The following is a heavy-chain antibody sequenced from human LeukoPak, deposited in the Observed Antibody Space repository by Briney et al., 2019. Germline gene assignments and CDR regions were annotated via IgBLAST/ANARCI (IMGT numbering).Heavy chain of an antibody. Sequence: GASVKVSCKASGYTFTSYGNSWVRQAPGQGLEWMGWISLYNGDTNYAQKVQGRVTMTTDTSTNTAYMELSSLRSEDTAVYYCASPWPNCSSTSCYIVYWGQGTLVTVSS. V-gene: IGHV1-18*01. CDR3: ASPWPNCSSTSCYIVY. CDR1: GYTFTSYG. J-gene: IGHJ4*02. D-gene: IGHD2-2*02. CDR2: ISLYNGDT.